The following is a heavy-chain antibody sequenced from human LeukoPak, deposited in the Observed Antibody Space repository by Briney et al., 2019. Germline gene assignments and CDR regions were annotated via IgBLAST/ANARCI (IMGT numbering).Heavy chain of an antibody. CDR3: AMGRGMDV. CDR1: GFTFSDNQ. CDR2: ISRSGSTI. J-gene: IGHJ6*02. V-gene: IGHV3-11*04. D-gene: IGHD1-26*01. Sequence: GGSLRLSCAASGFTFSDNQMAWIRQAPGKGLEWVSHISRSGSTIYYVDSVKGRFTISRDNAKNSLYLQMNSLRAEDTAVYYCAMGRGMDVWGQGTTVTVSS.